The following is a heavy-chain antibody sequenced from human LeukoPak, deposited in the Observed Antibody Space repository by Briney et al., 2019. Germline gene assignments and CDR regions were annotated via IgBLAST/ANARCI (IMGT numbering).Heavy chain of an antibody. CDR3: ARNLGYCVGEKCYYFDP. D-gene: IGHD2-21*01. J-gene: IGHJ5*02. CDR1: GFTFSSYG. CDR2: ISYDGSNK. Sequence: GGSLRLSCAASGFTFSSYGMHWVRQAPGKGLEWVAVISYDGSNKYYADSVKGRFTISRDNSKNTLYLQMNSLRAEDTAVYYCARNLGYCVGEKCYYFDPWGQGTLVTVSS. V-gene: IGHV3-30*03.